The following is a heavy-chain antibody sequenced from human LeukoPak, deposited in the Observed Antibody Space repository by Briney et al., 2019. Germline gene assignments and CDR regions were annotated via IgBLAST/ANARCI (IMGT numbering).Heavy chain of an antibody. CDR2: IYYTGST. CDR1: GGSISSSSYY. J-gene: IGHJ4*02. D-gene: IGHD6-13*01. Sequence: SETLSLTCTVSGGSISSSSYYWSWIRQPPGKGLEWIGYIYYTGSTDYNPSLKSRVAISVDTSKNQFSLKLSSVTAADTAVYYCARGSKAAPGTFDYWGQGTLVTVSS. CDR3: ARGSKAAPGTFDY. V-gene: IGHV4-61*01.